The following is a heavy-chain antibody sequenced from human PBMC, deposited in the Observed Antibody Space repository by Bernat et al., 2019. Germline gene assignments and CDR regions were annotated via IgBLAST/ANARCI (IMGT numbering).Heavy chain of an antibody. CDR2: ISAYNGNT. D-gene: IGHD3-22*01. Sequence: QVQLVQSGAEVKKPGASVKVSCKASGYTFTSYGISWVRQAPGQGLEWMGWISAYNGNTNYAQKLQGRVTMTTDTSTSTAYMELRSLRSDDKAVYYFARDLNRYYYDSSGYYRHTSNWFDPWGQGTLVTVSS. CDR3: ARDLNRYYYDSSGYYRHTSNWFDP. CDR1: GYTFTSYG. V-gene: IGHV1-18*01. J-gene: IGHJ5*02.